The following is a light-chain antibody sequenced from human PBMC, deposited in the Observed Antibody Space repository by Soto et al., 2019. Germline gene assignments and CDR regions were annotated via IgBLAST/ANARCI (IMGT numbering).Light chain of an antibody. CDR3: QQYNNWPPWT. CDR1: QNVGSN. J-gene: IGKJ1*01. Sequence: EIVMTQSPATLSVSPGERATLSCRASQNVGSNLAWYQQKPGQAPRLLIYAASNRATGIPTKFSGSGSGTEFTLSISSLQSEDFALYYCQQYNNWPPWTFGQGTKVEIK. V-gene: IGKV3-15*01. CDR2: AAS.